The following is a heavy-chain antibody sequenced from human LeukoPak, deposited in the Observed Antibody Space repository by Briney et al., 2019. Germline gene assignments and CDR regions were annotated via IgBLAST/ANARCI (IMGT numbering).Heavy chain of an antibody. CDR3: AKHVTTVTTLDLAEYFQH. CDR1: GFTFSSYG. D-gene: IGHD4-17*01. V-gene: IGHV3-30*18. J-gene: IGHJ1*01. CDR2: ISYDGSNK. Sequence: GRSLRLSCAASGFTFSSYGMHWVRQAPGKGLEWVAVISYDGSNKYYADSVKGRFTISRDNSKNTLYLQMNSLRAEDTAVYYCAKHVTTVTTLDLAEYFQHWGQGTLVTVSS.